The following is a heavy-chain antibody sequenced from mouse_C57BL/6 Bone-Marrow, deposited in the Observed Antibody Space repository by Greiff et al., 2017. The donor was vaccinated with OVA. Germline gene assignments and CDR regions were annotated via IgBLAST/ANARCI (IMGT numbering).Heavy chain of an antibody. CDR1: GYTFTSYW. J-gene: IGHJ4*01. Sequence: QVQLQQSGAELAKPGASVKLSCKASGYTFTSYWMHWVKQRPGQGLEWIGYINPSSGSTKYNQKFKDKATLTADKSSSTAYMQLSSLTYEDSAVYYCARVGYQYYYAMDYWGQGTSGTVSS. V-gene: IGHV1-7*01. CDR3: ARVGYQYYYAMDY. D-gene: IGHD2-14*01. CDR2: INPSSGST.